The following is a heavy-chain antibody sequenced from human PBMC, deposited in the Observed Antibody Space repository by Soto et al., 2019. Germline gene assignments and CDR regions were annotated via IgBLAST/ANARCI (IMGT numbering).Heavy chain of an antibody. D-gene: IGHD6-19*01. J-gene: IGHJ4*02. V-gene: IGHV4-4*02. CDR2: IHHSGST. Sequence: QVQLQESGPGLVKPSGTLSLTCAVSGGSISSNSWWGWVRQSPGKGLEWFGDIHHSGSTNYNPSPKRRPTLSLAKSKTQFSPTPSSVTAADTAVYYCARSSGWYAVDYWGQGTLVTVSS. CDR3: ARSSGWYAVDY. CDR1: GGSISSNSW.